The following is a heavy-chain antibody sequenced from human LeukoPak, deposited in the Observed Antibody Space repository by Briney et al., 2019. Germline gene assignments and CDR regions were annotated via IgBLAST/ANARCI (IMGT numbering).Heavy chain of an antibody. CDR3: ARDAPLSIAAAGTFHYYGMDV. D-gene: IGHD6-13*01. CDR2: IYYSGST. V-gene: IGHV4-59*01. CDR1: GGSISSYY. Sequence: SETLSLTCTVSGGSISSYYWSWIRQPPGKGLEWIGYIYYSGSTNYNPSLKSRVTISVDTSKNQFSLKLSSVTAADTAVYYCARDAPLSIAAAGTFHYYGMDVWGQGTLVTVSS. J-gene: IGHJ6*02.